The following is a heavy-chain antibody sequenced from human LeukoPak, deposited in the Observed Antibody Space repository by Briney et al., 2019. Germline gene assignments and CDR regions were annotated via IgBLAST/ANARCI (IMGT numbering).Heavy chain of an antibody. CDR1: GGSISSYY. CDR3: ARGYCSGGSCYSYYYYNYMDV. Sequence: SETLSLTCTVSGGSISSYYWSWIRQPPGKGLEWIGSIYYSGSTYYNPSLKSRVTISVDTSKNQFSLKLSSVTAADTAVYYCARGYCSGGSCYSYYYYNYMDVWGKGTTVTVSS. V-gene: IGHV4-59*05. J-gene: IGHJ6*03. D-gene: IGHD2-15*01. CDR2: IYYSGST.